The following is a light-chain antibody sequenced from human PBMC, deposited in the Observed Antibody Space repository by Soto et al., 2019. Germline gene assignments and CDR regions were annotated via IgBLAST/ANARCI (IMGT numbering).Light chain of an antibody. CDR1: QSVSSNY. CDR3: QQYGISPRT. CDR2: GAS. J-gene: IGKJ1*01. Sequence: EIVLTQSPGTLSLSPGERATLSCRASQSVSSNYLAWYQQKPGQAPRLLIYGASSRATGIPDRFSGSGSGTDFTLTISRLEPEDSAVYYCQQYGISPRTCVKGTNVEIK. V-gene: IGKV3-20*01.